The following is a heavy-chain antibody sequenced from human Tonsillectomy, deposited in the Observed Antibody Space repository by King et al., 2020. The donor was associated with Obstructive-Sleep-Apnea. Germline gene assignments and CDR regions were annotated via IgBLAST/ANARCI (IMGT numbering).Heavy chain of an antibody. V-gene: IGHV4-39*06. J-gene: IGHJ2*01. CDR2: IYHSGST. CDR1: GGSISSSSYY. D-gene: IGHD6-13*01. CDR3: ARDEQLIPYWYFDL. Sequence: QLQESGPGLVKPSETLSLTCTVSGGSISSSSYYWGWIRQPPGKGRKWFGVIYHSGSTNDNPSPKSRVTISVDTSKNQFPLKLNSVTAADTPVYYCARDEQLIPYWYFDLWGRGTLVTVSS.